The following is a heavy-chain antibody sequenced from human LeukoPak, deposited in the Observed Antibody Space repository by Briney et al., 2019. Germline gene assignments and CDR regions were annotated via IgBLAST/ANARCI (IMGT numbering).Heavy chain of an antibody. J-gene: IGHJ4*02. CDR1: GFTFSSYA. CDR2: ISGGGGTT. D-gene: IGHD6-19*01. CDR3: AKGNTVKYNSGQFDS. Sequence: GGSLRLSCAASGFTFSSYAMSWVRRAPGKGLEWVSGISGGGGTTYSADSVKGRFTISRDNSKNTLFLQMNSLRAEDTAVYYCAKGNTVKYNSGQFDSWGQGTLVTVSS. V-gene: IGHV3-23*01.